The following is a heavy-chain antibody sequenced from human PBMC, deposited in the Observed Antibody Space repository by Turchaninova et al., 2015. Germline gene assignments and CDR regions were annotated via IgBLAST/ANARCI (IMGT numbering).Heavy chain of an antibody. CDR3: ARGGTYFKGFEF. V-gene: IGHV6-1*01. CDR1: GDSVSSSSAA. CDR2: TSDRYRWYN. J-gene: IGHJ4*02. D-gene: IGHD1-26*01. Sequence: QVQLQQSGPGLVKPSQTLSLTCAISGDSVSSSSAAWNWIRQSPSQGLEWLGGTSDRYRWYNDFGLFVKCRHRHNSDTSGNPFSRRLNAVTPEDTAVYYCARGGTYFKGFEFWGQGALVTVSS.